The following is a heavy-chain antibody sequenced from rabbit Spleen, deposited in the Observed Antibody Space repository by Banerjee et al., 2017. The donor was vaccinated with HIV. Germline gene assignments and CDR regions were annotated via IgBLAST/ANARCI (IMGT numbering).Heavy chain of an antibody. CDR3: ARETGSSFSSYGMDL. CDR1: GFSFSSGYD. J-gene: IGHJ6*01. D-gene: IGHD8-1*01. CDR2: IYPGGSGNT. Sequence: QEQLTETGGGLVQPGGSLTLTCTASGFSFSSGYDMCWVRQAPGKGLEWIACIYPGGSGNTYSATWAKGRFTCSKTSSTTVTLQMTSLTVADTATYFCARETGSSFSSYGMDLWGPGTLVTVS. V-gene: IGHV1S45*01.